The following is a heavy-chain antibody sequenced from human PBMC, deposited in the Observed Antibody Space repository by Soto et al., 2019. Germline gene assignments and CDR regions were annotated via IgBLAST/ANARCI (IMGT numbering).Heavy chain of an antibody. CDR2: TSYDGTKK. J-gene: IGHJ3*02. Sequence: QVQLVESGGGXXXXGXXXXXXCXAXXXXXXXXGMHXXXXAPGKGLEWVAVTSYDGTKKYYGDSVKGRFTISRDNSMNTLYLQMDSLSAEDTAVYYCAKELGLWSGYLDAFDIWGQGTMVTV. CDR1: XXXXXXXG. V-gene: IGHV3-30*18. CDR3: AKELGLWSGYLDAFDI. D-gene: IGHD3-3*01.